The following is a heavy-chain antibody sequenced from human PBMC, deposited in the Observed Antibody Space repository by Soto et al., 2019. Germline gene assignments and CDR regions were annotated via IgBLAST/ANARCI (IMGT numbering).Heavy chain of an antibody. Sequence: SETLSLTCTVSGGSITSVGYYWSWLRQHPVKGLEWIGYIYYSGTTYYNPSLESRVTISVDTSKNQFSLNLRSVTAADTAVYYCARVRSIAPHCFDPWGQGALVTSPQ. CDR2: IYYSGTT. CDR1: GGSITSVGYY. D-gene: IGHD6-6*01. J-gene: IGHJ5*02. V-gene: IGHV4-31*03. CDR3: ARVRSIAPHCFDP.